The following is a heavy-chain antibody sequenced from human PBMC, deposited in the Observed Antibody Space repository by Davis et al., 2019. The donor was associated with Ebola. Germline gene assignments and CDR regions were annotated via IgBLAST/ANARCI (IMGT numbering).Heavy chain of an antibody. V-gene: IGHV4-39*07. CDR3: ARGPSVKGFDY. J-gene: IGHJ4*02. Sequence: SETLSLTCTVSGGSISSSSYYWGWIRQPPGKGLEWIGEINHSGSTNYNPSLKSRVTISVDTSKNQFSLKLSSVTAADTAVYYCARGPSVKGFDYWGQGTLVTVSS. CDR2: INHSGST. CDR1: GGSISSSSYY.